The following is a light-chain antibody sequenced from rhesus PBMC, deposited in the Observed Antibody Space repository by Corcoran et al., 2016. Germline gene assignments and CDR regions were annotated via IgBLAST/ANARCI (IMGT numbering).Light chain of an antibody. CDR1: QGISNA. CDR2: AAS. CDR3: QQGYSTPYS. J-gene: IGKJ2*01. Sequence: DIQMSQSPSSLSASVGDKVTITCRASQGISNALAWYQQKPGKAPKLLIYAASILESGVPSRFSGSRSGTDVTLTISSLQPGDFATYYCQQGYSTPYSFGQGTKVEIK. V-gene: IGKV1-33*02.